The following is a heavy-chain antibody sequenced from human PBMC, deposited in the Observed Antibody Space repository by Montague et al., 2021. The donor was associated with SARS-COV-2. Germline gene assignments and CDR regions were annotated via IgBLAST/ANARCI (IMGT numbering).Heavy chain of an antibody. CDR3: VRDQGRSNWNYPDY. D-gene: IGHD1-20*01. V-gene: IGHV4-4*07. J-gene: IGHJ4*02. CDR2: VYNSGGT. CDR1: GCSISGYY. Sequence: SETLSLTCTVSGCSISGYYWSWFRQSAGKGLEWIGRVYNSGGTSYNPSLKSRVTMSVDASKNKFSLKLSSVTAADTAVYYCVRDQGRSNWNYPDYWGQGTLVTVSS.